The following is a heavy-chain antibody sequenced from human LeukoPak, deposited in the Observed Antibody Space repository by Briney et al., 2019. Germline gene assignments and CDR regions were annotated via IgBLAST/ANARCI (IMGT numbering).Heavy chain of an antibody. J-gene: IGHJ6*02. CDR1: GFTFSSYA. CDR2: ISGSGGST. CDR3: AKAGPGEVSEISRVLHYYYYYGMDV. V-gene: IGHV3-23*01. Sequence: GGSLRLSCAASGFTFSSYAMSWVRQAPGKGLEWVSAISGSGGSTYYADSVKGRFTISRDNSKNTLYLQMNSLRAEDTAVYYCAKAGPGEVSEISRVLHYYYYYGMDVWGQGTTVTVSS. D-gene: IGHD7-27*01.